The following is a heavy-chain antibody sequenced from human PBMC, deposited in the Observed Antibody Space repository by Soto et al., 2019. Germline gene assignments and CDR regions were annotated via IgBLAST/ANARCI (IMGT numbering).Heavy chain of an antibody. V-gene: IGHV3-23*01. CDR3: AKDGIDITIFGVVSTVELYYYYMDV. CDR2: ISGSGGST. J-gene: IGHJ6*03. D-gene: IGHD3-3*01. Sequence: GGSLRLSCATSRFNFINYAMSWARQAPGKGLEWVSAISGSGGSTYYADSVKGRFTISRDNSKNTLYLQMNSLRAEDTAVYYCAKDGIDITIFGVVSTVELYYYYMDVWGKGATVTVS. CDR1: RFNFINYA.